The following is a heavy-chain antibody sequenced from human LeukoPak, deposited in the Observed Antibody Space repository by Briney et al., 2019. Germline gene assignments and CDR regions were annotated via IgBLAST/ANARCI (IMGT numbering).Heavy chain of an antibody. J-gene: IGHJ4*02. CDR3: AKGVKEDCSSTSCYASPFDY. CDR2: ISGSGGST. CDR1: GFTFSSYA. Sequence: GSLRLSCAASGFTFSSYAMSWVRQAPGKGLEWVSAISGSGGSTYYADSVKGRFTISRDNSKNTLYLQMNSLRAEDTAVYYCAKGVKEDCSSTSCYASPFDYWGQGTLVTVSS. D-gene: IGHD2-2*01. V-gene: IGHV3-23*01.